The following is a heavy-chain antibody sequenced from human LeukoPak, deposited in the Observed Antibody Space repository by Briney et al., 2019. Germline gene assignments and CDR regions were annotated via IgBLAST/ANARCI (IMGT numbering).Heavy chain of an antibody. J-gene: IGHJ6*03. CDR1: GGSFSGYY. V-gene: IGHV4-34*01. D-gene: IGHD4-23*01. Sequence: SETLSLTCAVYGGSFSGYYWTWIRQPPGKGLEWIGKINLSGSTNYSPSLKSRVTISVDTSKNQFSLKLSSVTAADTAVYYCARHNGGNSYYYYYYMDVWGKGTTVTVSS. CDR3: ARHNGGNSYYYYYYMDV. CDR2: INLSGST.